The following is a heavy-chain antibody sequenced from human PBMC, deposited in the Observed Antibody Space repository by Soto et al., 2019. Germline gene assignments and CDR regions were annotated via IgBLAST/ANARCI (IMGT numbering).Heavy chain of an antibody. Sequence: SETLSLTCTVSGGSISSSSYYWGWIRQPPGKGLEWIGSIYYSGSTYYNPSLKSRVTISVDTSKNQFSLTLNSVTAADTAVYYCARQRLHQVGSSICTLDIWGQGTTVTVSS. CDR1: GGSISSSSYY. CDR2: IYYSGST. CDR3: ARQRLHQVGSSICTLDI. J-gene: IGHJ6*02. V-gene: IGHV4-39*01. D-gene: IGHD1-26*01.